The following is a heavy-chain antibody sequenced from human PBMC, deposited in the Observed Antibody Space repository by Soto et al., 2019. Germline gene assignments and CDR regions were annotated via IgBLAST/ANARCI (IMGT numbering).Heavy chain of an antibody. V-gene: IGHV1-58*01. CDR1: GFTFTSSA. CDR3: AAEGGSDALYYYGMDV. Sequence: VASVKVSCKASGFTFTSSAVQWVRQARGQRLEWIGWIVVGSGNTNYAQKFQERVTITRDMSTSTAYMELSSLRSEDTAVYYCAAEGGSDALYYYGMDVWGQGTTVTVSS. CDR2: IVVGSGNT. D-gene: IGHD1-26*01. J-gene: IGHJ6*02.